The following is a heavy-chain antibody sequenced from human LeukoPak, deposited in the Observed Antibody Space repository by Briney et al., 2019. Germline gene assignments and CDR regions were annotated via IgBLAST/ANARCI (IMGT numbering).Heavy chain of an antibody. J-gene: IGHJ3*02. CDR1: GVSISDYY. CDR3: ARDSRGYGFDI. CDR2: IYYSGSP. Sequence: SETLSLTCTVSGVSISDYYWSWIRQPPGKGLEWIGYIYYSGSPNYNPSLNSRVNLSVDTSKNQLSLNLTSVTAADTAVYYCARDSRGYGFDIWGQGTMVTVSS. V-gene: IGHV4-59*01. D-gene: IGHD3-10*01.